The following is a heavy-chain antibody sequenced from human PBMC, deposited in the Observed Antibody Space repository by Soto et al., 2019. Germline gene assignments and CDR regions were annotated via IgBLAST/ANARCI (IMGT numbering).Heavy chain of an antibody. D-gene: IGHD3-22*01. CDR2: IYYSGST. Sequence: QVQLQESGPGLVKPSQTLSLTCTVSGGSISSGGYYWSWIRQHPGKVLEWIGYIYYSGSTYYNPSLKSRVTISVDTSKNQFSLKLSSVTAADTAVYYCARVSSGNYYDSSGYYYSDYWGQGTLVTVSS. J-gene: IGHJ4*02. V-gene: IGHV4-31*03. CDR1: GGSISSGGYY. CDR3: ARVSSGNYYDSSGYYYSDY.